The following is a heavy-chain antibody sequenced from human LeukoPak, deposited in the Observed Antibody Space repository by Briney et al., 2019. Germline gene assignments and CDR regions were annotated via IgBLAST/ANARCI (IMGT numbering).Heavy chain of an antibody. CDR1: GFTFSSYT. Sequence: GGSLRLSCAASGFTFSSYTMNWVRQAPGKGLEWVSYISSSSTTIYYADSVKGRFTVSRDNSKNTLFLQMNSLRPEDTAVYYCASHWAQQLVSDYWGQGTLVTVSS. D-gene: IGHD6-13*01. CDR3: ASHWAQQLVSDY. J-gene: IGHJ4*02. CDR2: ISSSSTTI. V-gene: IGHV3-48*01.